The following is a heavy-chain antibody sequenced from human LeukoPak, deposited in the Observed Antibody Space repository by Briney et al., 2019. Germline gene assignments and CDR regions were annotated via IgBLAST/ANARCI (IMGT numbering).Heavy chain of an antibody. CDR1: GYTLTELS. D-gene: IGHD2-2*01. V-gene: IGHV1-24*01. CDR3: ATAYCSSTSCPPLYYMDV. J-gene: IGHJ6*03. CDR2: FDPEDGET. Sequence: VKVSCKVSGYTLTELSMHWVRQAPGKGLEWRGGFDPEDGETIYAQKFQGRVTMTEDTSTDTAYMELSSLRSEDTAVYYCATAYCSSTSCPPLYYMDVWGKGTTVTVSS.